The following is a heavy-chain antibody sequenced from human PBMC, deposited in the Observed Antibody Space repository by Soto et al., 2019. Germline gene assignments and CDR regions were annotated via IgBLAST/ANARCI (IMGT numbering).Heavy chain of an antibody. D-gene: IGHD2-2*01. J-gene: IGHJ6*02. CDR1: GGTFSSYA. CDR3: ARADTTLPHPYYYYYGMDV. CDR2: IIPIFGTA. Sequence: SVKVSCKASGGTFSSYAISWVRQAPGQGLEWMGGIIPIFGTANYAQKFQGRVTITADESTSTAYMELSSLRSEDTAVYYCARADTTLPHPYYYYYGMDVWGQGTTVTVSS. V-gene: IGHV1-69*13.